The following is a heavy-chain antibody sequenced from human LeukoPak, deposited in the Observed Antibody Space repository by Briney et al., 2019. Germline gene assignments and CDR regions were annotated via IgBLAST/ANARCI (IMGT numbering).Heavy chain of an antibody. CDR1: GFTFGDYA. V-gene: IGHV4-34*01. D-gene: IGHD1-26*01. CDR2: INHSGST. CDR3: ARGVNSGYFDY. Sequence: GSLRLSCTASGFTFGDYAISWVRQPPGKGLEWIGEINHSGSTNYNPSLKSRVTISVDTSKNQFSLKLTSVTAADTAVYYCARGVNSGYFDYCGQGTLVTVSS. J-gene: IGHJ4*02.